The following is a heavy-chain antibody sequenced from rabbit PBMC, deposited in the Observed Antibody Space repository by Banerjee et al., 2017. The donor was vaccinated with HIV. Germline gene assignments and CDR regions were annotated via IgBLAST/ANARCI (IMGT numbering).Heavy chain of an antibody. CDR2: IDGGSSGST. J-gene: IGHJ4*01. CDR3: ARDHVSYGWGNFNL. CDR1: GFDLSSYYY. V-gene: IGHV1S45*01. Sequence: QEQLVESGGGLVKPEGSLTLTCKASGFDLSSYYYMCWVRQAPGKGLEWIACIDGGSSGSTYYASWAKGRFTISKTSSTTVTLQMTSLTAADTATYFCARDHVSYGWGNFNLWGPGTLVTVS. D-gene: IGHD4-1*01.